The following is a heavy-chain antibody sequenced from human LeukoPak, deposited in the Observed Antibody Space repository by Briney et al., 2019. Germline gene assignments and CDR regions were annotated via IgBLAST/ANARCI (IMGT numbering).Heavy chain of an antibody. V-gene: IGHV3-23*01. J-gene: IGHJ4*02. CDR1: GFTFSSYT. CDR3: AKGSRGIAARHFDY. CDR2: ISGSGGST. D-gene: IGHD6-6*01. Sequence: GGSLRLSCAASGFTFSSYTMSWVRQAPGKGLEWVSAISGSGGSTYYADSVKGRFTISRDNSKNTLYLQMNSLRAGDTAVYYCAKGSRGIAARHFDYWGQGTLVTVSS.